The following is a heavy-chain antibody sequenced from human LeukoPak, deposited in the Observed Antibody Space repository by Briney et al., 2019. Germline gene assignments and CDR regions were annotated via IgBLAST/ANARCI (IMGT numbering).Heavy chain of an antibody. D-gene: IGHD3-10*01. CDR2: ISSSSSTI. J-gene: IGHJ4*02. CDR3: AKWNMVRGVMVDY. V-gene: IGHV3-48*01. Sequence: GGSLRLSCAASGFTFSSYSMNWVRQAPGKGLEWVSYISSSSSTIYYADSVKGRFTISRDNAKNSLYLQMNSLRAEDTAVYYCAKWNMVRGVMVDYWGQGTLVTVSS. CDR1: GFTFSSYS.